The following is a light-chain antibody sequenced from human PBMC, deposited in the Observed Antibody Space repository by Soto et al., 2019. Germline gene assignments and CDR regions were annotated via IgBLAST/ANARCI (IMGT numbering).Light chain of an antibody. CDR1: QHVSSN. CDR3: QQYNNWPYT. V-gene: IGKV3-15*01. J-gene: IGKJ2*01. CDR2: RAS. Sequence: EIVMTQSPATLSVSPGGSATLSCRASQHVSSNFAWYRQKPAQAPTLLIYRASTRATGIPDRFSGSGSGTEFTLTISSLQSEDFAVYYCQQYNNWPYTFGQGTKVEIK.